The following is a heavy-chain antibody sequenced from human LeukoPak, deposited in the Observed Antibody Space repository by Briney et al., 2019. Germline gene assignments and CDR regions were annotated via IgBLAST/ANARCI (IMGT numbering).Heavy chain of an antibody. Sequence: ASVKVSCKASGYTFTSYYMHWVRQAPGQGLEWMGVINPSGGSTSYAQKFQGRVTMTRDTSTSTVYMELSSLRSEDTAAYYCARSSSSWYGYWGQGTLVTVSS. V-gene: IGHV1-46*01. CDR2: INPSGGST. CDR3: ARSSSSWYGY. CDR1: GYTFTSYY. J-gene: IGHJ4*02. D-gene: IGHD6-13*01.